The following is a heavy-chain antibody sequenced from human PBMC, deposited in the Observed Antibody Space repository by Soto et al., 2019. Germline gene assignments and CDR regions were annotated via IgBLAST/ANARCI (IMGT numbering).Heavy chain of an antibody. CDR3: ARTDSDFYGLDV. V-gene: IGHV3-13*05. CDR1: GFTFRNYD. Sequence: EVQLVESGGGLVQPGGSLRLSCEASGFTFRNYDMHWVRQGTGKGLEWVSGISAAGDPDYADSVEGRFTIYRENAQNSFFLQMNSLSVGDTAVYYCARTDSDFYGLDVWGHGTTVIVSS. J-gene: IGHJ6*02. D-gene: IGHD5-18*01. CDR2: ISAAGDP.